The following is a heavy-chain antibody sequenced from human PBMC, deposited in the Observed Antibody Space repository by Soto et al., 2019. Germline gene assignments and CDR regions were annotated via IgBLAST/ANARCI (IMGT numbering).Heavy chain of an antibody. CDR2: INPSVGST. CDR1: GYTFTSYY. D-gene: IGHD5-18*01. Sequence: QVQLVQSGAEVKKPGASVKVSCKASGYTFTSYYMHWVRQAPGQGLEWMGIINPSVGSTSYAQKFQGRVTMTRDTSTSTVYMELSSLRSEDTAVYYCARDRGGTAMVTADAFDIWGQGTMVTVSS. J-gene: IGHJ3*02. CDR3: ARDRGGTAMVTADAFDI. V-gene: IGHV1-46*01.